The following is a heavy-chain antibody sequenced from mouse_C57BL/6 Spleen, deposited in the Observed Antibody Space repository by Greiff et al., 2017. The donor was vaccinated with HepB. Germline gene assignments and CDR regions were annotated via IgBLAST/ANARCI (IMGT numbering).Heavy chain of an antibody. CDR1: GFTFSDYY. Sequence: EVHLVESGGSLVQPGGSLKLSCAASGFTFSDYYMYWVRQTPEKRLEWVAYISNGGGSTYYPDTVKGRFTISRDNAKNTLYLQMSRLKSEDTAMYYCARRGNSWYFDVWGTGTTVTVSS. J-gene: IGHJ1*03. CDR3: ARRGNSWYFDV. CDR2: ISNGGGST. D-gene: IGHD2-1*01. V-gene: IGHV5-12*01.